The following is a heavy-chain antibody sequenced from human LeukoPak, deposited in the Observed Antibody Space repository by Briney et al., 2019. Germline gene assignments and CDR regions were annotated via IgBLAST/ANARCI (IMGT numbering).Heavy chain of an antibody. D-gene: IGHD6-19*01. Sequence: GGSLRLSCAASGFTFSSYSMNWVRQASGKGLEWVSYISSSSSTIYYADSVKGRFTISRDNAKNSLYLQMNSLRAEDTAVYYCARSHEQWLAFFDYWGQGTLVTVSS. CDR3: ARSHEQWLAFFDY. J-gene: IGHJ4*02. CDR2: ISSSSSTI. V-gene: IGHV3-48*04. CDR1: GFTFSSYS.